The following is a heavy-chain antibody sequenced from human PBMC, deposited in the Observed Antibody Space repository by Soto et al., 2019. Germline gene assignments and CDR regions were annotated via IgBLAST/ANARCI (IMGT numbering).Heavy chain of an antibody. CDR3: AKNRAVLYGDLDY. V-gene: IGHV3-23*01. Sequence: QPGGSLRLSCAASGFTFSSYGMSWVRQAPGKGLEWVSAISGSGGSTYYADSVKGRFTISRDNSKNTLFLQMNSLRAEDTAVYYCAKNRAVLYGDLDYWGQGTLVTVSS. CDR2: ISGSGGST. J-gene: IGHJ4*02. CDR1: GFTFSSYG. D-gene: IGHD4-17*01.